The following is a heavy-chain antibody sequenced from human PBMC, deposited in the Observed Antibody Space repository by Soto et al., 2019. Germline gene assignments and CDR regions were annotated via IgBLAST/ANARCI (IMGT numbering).Heavy chain of an antibody. J-gene: IGHJ6*03. CDR2: IYYSGST. Sequence: QLQLQESGPGLVKPSETLSLTCTVSGGSISSSSYYWGWIRQPPGKGLEWIGSIYYSGSTYYNPSLKSRVTISVDTSKNQFSLKLSSVTAADTAVYYCARHTGYYFYMDVWGKGTNVTV. V-gene: IGHV4-39*01. CDR1: GGSISSSSYY. CDR3: ARHTGYYFYMDV.